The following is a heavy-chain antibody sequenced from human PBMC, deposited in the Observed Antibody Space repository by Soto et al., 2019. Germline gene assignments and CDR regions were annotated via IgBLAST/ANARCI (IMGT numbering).Heavy chain of an antibody. V-gene: IGHV3-48*02. Sequence: EVQLVESGGGLVQPGGSLRLSCAASGFTFSKYSMNWVRQAPGKGLEWVSYISSSSSTIYYADSVKGRFTISRDNAKKSLYLQMNSLRDEDTAVYYCASGKGYSFGPDAFDIWGQGTMVTVSS. J-gene: IGHJ3*02. CDR1: GFTFSKYS. CDR2: ISSSSSTI. CDR3: ASGKGYSFGPDAFDI. D-gene: IGHD5-18*01.